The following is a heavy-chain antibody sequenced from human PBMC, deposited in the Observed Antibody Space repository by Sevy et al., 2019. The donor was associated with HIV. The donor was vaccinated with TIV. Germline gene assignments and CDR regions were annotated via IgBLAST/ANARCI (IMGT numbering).Heavy chain of an antibody. D-gene: IGHD3-22*01. J-gene: IGHJ3*02. CDR1: GFTVSSNY. CDR3: ARGATFYSDSSGRVLSVLGAFDI. Sequence: GGSLRLSCAASGFTVSSNYMSWVRQAPGKGLEWVSIIFSGGGTYYADSVQGRCTISRDNSKNMVYLQMNSLRAEDTAVFYCARGATFYSDSSGRVLSVLGAFDIWGRGTMVTVSS. CDR2: IFSGGGT. V-gene: IGHV3-53*01.